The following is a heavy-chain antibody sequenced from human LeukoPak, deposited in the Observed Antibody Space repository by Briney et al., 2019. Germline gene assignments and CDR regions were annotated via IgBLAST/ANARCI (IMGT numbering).Heavy chain of an antibody. CDR2: INPSGGST. V-gene: IGHV1-46*01. D-gene: IGHD4-17*01. Sequence: VASVKVSCKASGYTFTSYYMHWVRQAPGQGLEWMGIINPSGGSTSYAQKFQGRVTMTRDTSTSTVYMELSSLRSEDTAVYYCARDGTYGDYDYYYGLDVWGQGTPVTVSS. CDR1: GYTFTSYY. J-gene: IGHJ6*02. CDR3: ARDGTYGDYDYYYGLDV.